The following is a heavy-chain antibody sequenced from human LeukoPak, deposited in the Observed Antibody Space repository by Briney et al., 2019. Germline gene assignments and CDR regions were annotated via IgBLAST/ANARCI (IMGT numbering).Heavy chain of an antibody. CDR1: GDIFNSYS. Sequence: SVKVSCNASGDIFNSYSVSWVRQAPGQGLEWMGGIIPIFGSTNYAQKFQGRVAITTDQSTRTAYMELNSLSSDDTAVYYCARVGRSRGSLPNSYYYMDVWGKGTTVTVSS. D-gene: IGHD1-26*01. CDR2: IIPIFGST. J-gene: IGHJ6*03. CDR3: ARVGRSRGSLPNSYYYMDV. V-gene: IGHV1-69*05.